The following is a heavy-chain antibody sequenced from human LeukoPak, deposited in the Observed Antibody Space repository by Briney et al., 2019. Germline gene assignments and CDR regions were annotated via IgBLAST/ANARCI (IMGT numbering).Heavy chain of an antibody. J-gene: IGHJ4*02. Sequence: PSGTLSLTCAVSGGSISSSNWWSWVRQPPGKGLEWIGEIYHSGSTNYNPSLKSRVTISVDTSKNQFSLKLSSVTAADTAVYYCATVSVVTVNDYWGQGTLVTVSS. CDR1: GGSISSSNW. CDR3: ATVSVVTVNDY. CDR2: IYHSGST. V-gene: IGHV4-4*02. D-gene: IGHD2-21*02.